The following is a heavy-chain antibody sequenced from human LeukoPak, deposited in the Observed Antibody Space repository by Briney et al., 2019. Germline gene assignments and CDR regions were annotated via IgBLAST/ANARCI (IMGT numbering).Heavy chain of an antibody. CDR1: AGSFISSSHH. J-gene: IGHJ5*01. Sequence: SETLSLTCTVSAGSFISSSHHWGWIRQSPGKGLEWIGTVYYGRTTYYNPSLNGRVTISLDTSANHFSLQLNSVTAADTAVYYCVRHDGRGGATMGAFDSWGQGSLVTVSS. CDR3: VRHDGRGGATMGAFDS. V-gene: IGHV4-39*01. CDR2: VYYGRTT. D-gene: IGHD5-12*01.